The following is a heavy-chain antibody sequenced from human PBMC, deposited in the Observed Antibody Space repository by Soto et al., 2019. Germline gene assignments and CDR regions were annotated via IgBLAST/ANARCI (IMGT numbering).Heavy chain of an antibody. V-gene: IGHV1-3*01. CDR3: ARDLPYYYDSSGYYDWFDP. CDR1: GYTFTTYA. J-gene: IGHJ5*02. CDR2: INAGNGDT. D-gene: IGHD3-22*01. Sequence: QVQLVQSGAEVKKPGASVKVSCKASGYTFTTYAMHWVRQAPGQRLEWMGWINAGNGDTKYSQKFQGRITISRDTSASTAYMELSSLRSEDTAVYYCARDLPYYYDSSGYYDWFDPWGQGTLVTVSS.